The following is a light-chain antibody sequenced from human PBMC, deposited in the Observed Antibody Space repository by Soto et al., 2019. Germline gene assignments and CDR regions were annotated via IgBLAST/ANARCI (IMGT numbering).Light chain of an antibody. CDR1: SSDIGGYNY. CDR3: SSYTTSNTRQIV. CDR2: DVS. J-gene: IGLJ1*01. V-gene: IGLV2-14*03. Sequence: QSALTQPASVSGSPGQSITISCTGTSSDIGGYNYVSWYQHHPGKAPKLLIYDVSNRPSGVSNRFSGSKSDNTASLTISGLPPDDEADYFCSSYTTSNTRQIVFGTGTKLTVL.